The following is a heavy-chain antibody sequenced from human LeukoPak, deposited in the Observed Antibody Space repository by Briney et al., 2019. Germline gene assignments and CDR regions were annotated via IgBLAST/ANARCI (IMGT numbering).Heavy chain of an antibody. CDR2: ISGSGDSA. D-gene: IGHD3-10*01. CDR1: GFIFKNYG. J-gene: IGHJ6*03. V-gene: IGHV3-23*01. CDR3: ARDLVGPTPPMVRGVNYYYYYMDV. Sequence: PGGSLRLSCEASGFIFKNYGMNWVRQAPGKGLEWVSAISGSGDSAYYGDSVKGRFTISRDNSKNTLYLQMNSLRAEDTAVYYCARDLVGPTPPMVRGVNYYYYYMDVWGKGTTVTISS.